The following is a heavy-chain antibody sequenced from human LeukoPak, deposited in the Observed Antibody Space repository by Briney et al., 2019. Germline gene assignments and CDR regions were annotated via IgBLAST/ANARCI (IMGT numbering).Heavy chain of an antibody. J-gene: IGHJ4*02. CDR1: GFTFSSYW. Sequence: GGSLRLSCVASGFTFSSYWMHWVRQAPGKGLVWVSRISDGGSTTTYADSVKGRFTISRDNAKNTLYLQMNSLRAEDTAVYYCSRSAYYDGSGNYYDYWGQGTLVTVSS. CDR3: SRSAYYDGSGNYYDY. V-gene: IGHV3-74*01. CDR2: ISDGGSTT. D-gene: IGHD3-22*01.